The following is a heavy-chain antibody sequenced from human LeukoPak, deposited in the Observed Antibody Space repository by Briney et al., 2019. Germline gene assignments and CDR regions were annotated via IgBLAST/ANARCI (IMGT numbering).Heavy chain of an antibody. V-gene: IGHV4-4*02. CDR2: VNLQGST. CDR1: GGSITNTNY. CDR3: AREGGPYRPLDY. J-gene: IGHJ4*02. Sequence: PSETLSLTCGVSGGSITNTNYWTWVRQPPGKGLEWIGEVNLQGSTNYNPSLMGRVAISVDTSENHISLQLTSVTAADTAVHYCAREGGPYRPLDYSGQGTLVTVSS.